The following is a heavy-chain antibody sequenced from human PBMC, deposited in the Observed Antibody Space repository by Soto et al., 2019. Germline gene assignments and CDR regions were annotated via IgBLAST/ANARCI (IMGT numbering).Heavy chain of an antibody. CDR3: ARDRDDYGDYVIDY. D-gene: IGHD4-17*01. J-gene: IGHJ4*02. CDR2: IYHSGST. V-gene: IGHV4-4*02. Sequence: HSETLSLTCAVSGGSISSSNWWSLVRQPPGKGLEWIGEIYHSGSTNYNPSLKSRVTISVDKSKNQFSLKLSSVTAADTAVYYCARDRDDYGDYVIDYWGQGTLVTVSS. CDR1: GGSISSSNW.